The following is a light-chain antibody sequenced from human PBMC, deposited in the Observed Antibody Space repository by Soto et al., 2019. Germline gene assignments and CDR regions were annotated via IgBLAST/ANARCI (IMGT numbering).Light chain of an antibody. Sequence: IALTQPPCTLPLSPSERPNLSCRASQSVSSNYLAWYQQKPGQTPKVLIYRASTRATGIPDRFSGSGSGTDFTLTISRLEAEDFAVYYCQQYGSSPLTFGRGSNVDI. CDR1: QSVSSNY. V-gene: IGKV3-20*01. J-gene: IGKJ4*01. CDR2: RAS. CDR3: QQYGSSPLT.